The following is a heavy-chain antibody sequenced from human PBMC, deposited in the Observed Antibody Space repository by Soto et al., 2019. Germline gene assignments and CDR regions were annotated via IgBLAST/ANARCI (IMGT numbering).Heavy chain of an antibody. Sequence: VHLLESGGGLVQPGRSLKLSCATSGVGFSNYGMSWVRQAPGKGLEWVSGISASGDSTYYADHVKGRFTISGDNSKRTLYLQMNSQRAEDTAIYYCATDPRGPDYWGQGTQVTVS. CDR1: GVGFSNYG. CDR3: ATDPRGPDY. V-gene: IGHV3-23*01. CDR2: ISASGDST. J-gene: IGHJ4*02.